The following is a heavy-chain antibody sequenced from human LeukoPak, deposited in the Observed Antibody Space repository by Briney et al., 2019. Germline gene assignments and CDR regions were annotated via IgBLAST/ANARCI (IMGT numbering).Heavy chain of an antibody. CDR1: GYTFTGYY. Sequence: ASVKVSCKASGYTFTGYYMHWVRQSPGQGLEWMGWINPNSGGTNYAQKFQGRVTMTRDTSISTAYMELSRLRSDDTAVYYCARATSYYDILTGRSRVFDYWGQGTLVTVYS. CDR3: ARATSYYDILTGRSRVFDY. J-gene: IGHJ4*02. D-gene: IGHD3-9*01. CDR2: INPNSGGT. V-gene: IGHV1-2*02.